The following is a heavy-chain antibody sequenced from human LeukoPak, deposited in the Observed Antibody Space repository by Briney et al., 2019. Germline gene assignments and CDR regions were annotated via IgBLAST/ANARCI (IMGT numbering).Heavy chain of an antibody. V-gene: IGHV3-30*18. Sequence: GMSLRLSCAASGVTLSPYGMHWVRQAPGKGLEWVAVISYEGGTQHYADSVKGRFIISRDNPRNTLYLQMNILITEDTAVYYCAKEGTPQVSTWYDLWGQGTQVIVSS. CDR2: ISYEGGTQ. J-gene: IGHJ5*02. CDR3: AKEGTPQVSTWYDL. CDR1: GVTLSPYG. D-gene: IGHD3-10*01.